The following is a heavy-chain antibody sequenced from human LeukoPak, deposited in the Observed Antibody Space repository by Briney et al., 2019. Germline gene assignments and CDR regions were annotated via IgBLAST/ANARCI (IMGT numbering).Heavy chain of an antibody. J-gene: IGHJ4*02. D-gene: IGHD2-2*01. CDR3: AKDPYGTRYFDY. Sequence: GGSLRLSCAASGFTFSKYAMSWVRQAPGKGLEWVSSLSGSGGDTYYAESVKGRFTISRDNSKNTVYLEMNSLRAEDTAVYYCAKDPYGTRYFDYWGQGTLVTVSS. CDR2: LSGSGGDT. V-gene: IGHV3-23*01. CDR1: GFTFSKYA.